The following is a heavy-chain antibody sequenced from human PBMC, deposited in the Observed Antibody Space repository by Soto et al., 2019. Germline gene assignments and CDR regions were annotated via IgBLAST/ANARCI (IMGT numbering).Heavy chain of an antibody. CDR2: IYYSGST. V-gene: IGHV4-59*01. J-gene: IGHJ3*02. Sequence: SETLSLTCTVSGRSISSYYWSWIRQPPGKGLEWIGYIYYSGSTNYNPSLKSRVTISVDTSKNQFSLKLSSVTAADTAVYYCARADYDFWRLHDAFDIWGQGTMVTVSS. CDR1: GRSISSYY. CDR3: ARADYDFWRLHDAFDI. D-gene: IGHD3-3*01.